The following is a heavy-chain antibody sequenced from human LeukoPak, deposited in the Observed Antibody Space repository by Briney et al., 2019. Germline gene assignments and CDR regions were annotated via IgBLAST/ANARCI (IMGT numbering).Heavy chain of an antibody. J-gene: IGHJ4*02. V-gene: IGHV3-23*01. CDR1: GFTFSSYA. Sequence: GGSLRLSCAASGFTFSSYAMSWVRQAPGKGLEWVSAISGSGGSTYYTGSVKGRFTISRDDSKNTLYLEMNSLRTEDTAVYYCAKDKGRKFFDYWGQGTLVTASS. CDR2: ISGSGGST. CDR3: AKDKGRKFFDY.